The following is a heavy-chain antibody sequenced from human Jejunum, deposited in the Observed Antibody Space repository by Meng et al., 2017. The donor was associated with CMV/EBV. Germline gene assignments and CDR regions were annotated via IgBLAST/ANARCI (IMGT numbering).Heavy chain of an antibody. Sequence: SGISVSDNYMGWVRQAPGKGLEWVSVIYSDSGTYYADSVRGRFTTSRDTAKNILYLQLNSLRAEDTAVYYCARDRRNRLKHYGMDVWGQGTTVTVSS. CDR3: ARDRRNRLKHYGMDV. CDR1: GISVSDNY. J-gene: IGHJ6*02. V-gene: IGHV3-66*01. CDR2: IYSDSGT.